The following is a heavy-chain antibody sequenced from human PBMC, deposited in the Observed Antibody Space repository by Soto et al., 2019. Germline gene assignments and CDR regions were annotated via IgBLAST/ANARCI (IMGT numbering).Heavy chain of an antibody. V-gene: IGHV3-48*03. CDR1: EFTFNTYD. CDR3: AITAVQRSGWYA. CDR2: INSGGKTI. D-gene: IGHD6-13*01. Sequence: QLVESGGGLVQPGGSLRLSCAASEFTFNTYDMNWVRQAPGKGLEWISYINSGGKTIYYADSVEGRFTVSRDNVKRSLYLQMNNLKTEDTAVYCCAITAVQRSGWYAWGQGTLVNVSS. J-gene: IGHJ5*02.